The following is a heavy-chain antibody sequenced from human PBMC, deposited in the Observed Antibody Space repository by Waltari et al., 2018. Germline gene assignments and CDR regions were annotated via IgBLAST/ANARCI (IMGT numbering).Heavy chain of an antibody. CDR2: MNPNSGNT. D-gene: IGHD4-17*01. CDR1: GYTFTSYD. Sequence: QVQLVQSGAEVKKPGASVKVSCKASGYTFTSYDINWVRQATGQGLEWMGWMNPNSGNTGYAQKFQGRVTITRNTSISTAYMELSSLRSEDTAVYYCARLGAHDYGDYYYYYGMDVWGQGTTVTVSS. CDR3: ARLGAHDYGDYYYYYGMDV. J-gene: IGHJ6*02. V-gene: IGHV1-8*03.